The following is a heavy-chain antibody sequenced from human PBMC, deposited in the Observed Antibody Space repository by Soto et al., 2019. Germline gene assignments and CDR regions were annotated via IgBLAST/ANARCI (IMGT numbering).Heavy chain of an antibody. CDR2: VYSSGST. CDR1: GGSINSYY. V-gene: IGHV4-4*07. Sequence: PSETLSLTCTVSGGSINSYYWSRIRQSAGKGLEWIGRVYSSGSTFYNPSLKSRLTMSVDTPNNQFSLKLSSVTAADTAVYSCARDKGDSRIDYWGLGTLVTVSS. D-gene: IGHD3-22*01. J-gene: IGHJ4*02. CDR3: ARDKGDSRIDY.